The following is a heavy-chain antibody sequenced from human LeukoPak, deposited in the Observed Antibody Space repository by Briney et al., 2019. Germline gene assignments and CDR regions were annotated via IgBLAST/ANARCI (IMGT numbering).Heavy chain of an antibody. CDR3: ARLSARGSGSFSKHDY. Sequence: SETLSLTCAVYGGSFSGYYWSWIRQPPGKGLEWIGEINHSGSTNYNPSLKSRITISVDTSKNQFSLKLSSVTAADTAVYYGARLSARGSGSFSKHDYWGQGTLVTVSS. J-gene: IGHJ4*02. V-gene: IGHV4-34*01. D-gene: IGHD3-10*01. CDR2: INHSGST. CDR1: GGSFSGYY.